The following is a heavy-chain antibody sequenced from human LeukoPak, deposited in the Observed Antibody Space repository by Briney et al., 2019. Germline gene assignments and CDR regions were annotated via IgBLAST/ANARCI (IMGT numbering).Heavy chain of an antibody. V-gene: IGHV3-11*03. CDR1: GFISRDYY. CDR2: ITSSSTSYT. Sequence: PGGSLRLSCAASGFISRDYYMSWIRQAPGKGLEWISYITSSSTSYTNYAGSVKGRFTISRDNAKNSLYLQMNSLTSDDTAVYYCARHGSGSSFDYWGQGTLVTVSS. CDR3: ARHGSGSSFDY. J-gene: IGHJ4*02. D-gene: IGHD5-12*01.